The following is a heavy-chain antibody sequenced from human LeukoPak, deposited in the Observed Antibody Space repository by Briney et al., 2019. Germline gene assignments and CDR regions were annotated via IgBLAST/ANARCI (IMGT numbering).Heavy chain of an antibody. V-gene: IGHV1-18*01. CDR3: ARDPRLGCGGDCYSGLLNAFDI. J-gene: IGHJ3*02. CDR2: ISAYNGNT. CDR1: GYTFTSYG. Sequence: GASVKVSCKASGYTFTSYGISWVRQAPGQGLEWMGWISAYNGNTNYAQKLQGRVTMTTDTSTSTAYMELRSLRSDDTAVYYCARDPRLGCGGDCYSGLLNAFDIWGQGTMVTVSS. D-gene: IGHD2-21*02.